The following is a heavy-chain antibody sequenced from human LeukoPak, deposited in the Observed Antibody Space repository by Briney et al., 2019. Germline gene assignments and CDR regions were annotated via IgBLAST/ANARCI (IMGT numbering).Heavy chain of an antibody. J-gene: IGHJ6*02. CDR2: INPNSGGT. CDR3: ARAPDYYYGMDV. Sequence: GASVKVSCKASGYTLTDYYMHWVRQAPGQGLEWMGRINPNSGGTNYAQKFQGWVTMTRDTSISTAYMELSRLRSDDTAVYYCARAPDYYYGMDVWGQGTTVTVSS. CDR1: GYTLTDYY. V-gene: IGHV1-2*04.